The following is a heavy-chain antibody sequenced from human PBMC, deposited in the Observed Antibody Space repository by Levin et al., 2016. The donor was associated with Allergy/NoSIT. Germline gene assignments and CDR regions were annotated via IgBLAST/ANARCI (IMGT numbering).Heavy chain of an antibody. V-gene: IGHV4-31*02. D-gene: IGHD3-9*01. CDR3: ARASHYDILTGYYNTGMGYFDY. Sequence: WIRQPPGKGLEWIGYIYYSGSTYYNPSPKSRVTISVDTSKNQFSLKLSSVTAADTAVYYCARASHYDILTGYYNTGMGYFDYWGQGTLVTVSS. CDR2: IYYSGST. J-gene: IGHJ4*02.